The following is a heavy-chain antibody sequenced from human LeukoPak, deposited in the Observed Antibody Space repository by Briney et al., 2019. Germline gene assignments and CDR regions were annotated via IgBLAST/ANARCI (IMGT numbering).Heavy chain of an antibody. CDR1: GFTFSSYG. V-gene: IGHV3-30*03. CDR2: ISYDGSNK. D-gene: IGHD6-19*01. J-gene: IGHJ4*02. CDR3: VADFDY. Sequence: GRSLRLSCAASGFTFSSYGMHWVRQAPGKGLEWVAVISYDGSNKYYADSVKGRFTISRDNSKNTLYLQMNSLRAEDTAIYYCVADFDYWGQGTLVTVSS.